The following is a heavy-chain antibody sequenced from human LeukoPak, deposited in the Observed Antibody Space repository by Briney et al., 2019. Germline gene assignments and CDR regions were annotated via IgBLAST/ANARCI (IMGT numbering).Heavy chain of an antibody. CDR1: GFTVSSNY. Sequence: GGSLRLSCAASGFTVSSNYMSWVRQAPGKGLEWVSYISSSSSYTNYADSVKGRFTISRDNAKNSLYLQMNSLRAEDTAVYYCARAVVLAAAGNYFDYWGQGTLVTVSS. D-gene: IGHD6-13*01. J-gene: IGHJ4*02. CDR2: ISSSSSYT. V-gene: IGHV3-11*05. CDR3: ARAVVLAAAGNYFDY.